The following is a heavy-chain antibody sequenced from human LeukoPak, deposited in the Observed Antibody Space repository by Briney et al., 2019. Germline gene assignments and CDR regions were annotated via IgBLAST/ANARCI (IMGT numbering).Heavy chain of an antibody. CDR1: GGSITSRSNY. CDR3: ARISSGWYGSKGY. J-gene: IGHJ4*02. D-gene: IGHD6-19*01. Sequence: PSETLSLTCTVSGGSITSRSNYWGWIRQPPGKGLEWIGSINYSGSTYYNPSLKSRVTISVDTSKNQFSLKLISVTAADTAVYYCARISSGWYGSKGYWGQGTLVTVSS. CDR2: INYSGST. V-gene: IGHV4-39*07.